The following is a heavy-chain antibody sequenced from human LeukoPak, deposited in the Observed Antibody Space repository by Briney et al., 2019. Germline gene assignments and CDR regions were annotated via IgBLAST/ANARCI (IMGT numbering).Heavy chain of an antibody. V-gene: IGHV4-59*01. CDR2: IYYSGST. Sequence: SGTLSLTCTVSGGSISSYCWSWIRQPPGKGLEWIGYIYYSGSTNYNPSLKSRVTMSVDTSKNQFSLKLSSVTAADTAVYYCARSVTMVRGVPYYFDYWGQGTLVTVSS. CDR1: GGSISSYC. D-gene: IGHD3-10*01. J-gene: IGHJ4*02. CDR3: ARSVTMVRGVPYYFDY.